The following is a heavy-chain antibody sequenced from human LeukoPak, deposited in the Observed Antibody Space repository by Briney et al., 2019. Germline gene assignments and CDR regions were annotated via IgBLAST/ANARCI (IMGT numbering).Heavy chain of an antibody. D-gene: IGHD5-18*01. CDR2: IIPIFGTA. CDR1: DYKFTSHT. J-gene: IGHJ6*02. CDR3: ARALLSRQLWSTYNYYGMDV. V-gene: IGHV1-69*13. Sequence: SVKVSCKASDYKFTSHTIIWVRQAPGQGLEWMGGIIPIFGTANYAQKFQGRVTITADESTSTAYRELSSLRSEDTAVYYCARALLSRQLWSTYNYYGMDVWGRGTTVTVSS.